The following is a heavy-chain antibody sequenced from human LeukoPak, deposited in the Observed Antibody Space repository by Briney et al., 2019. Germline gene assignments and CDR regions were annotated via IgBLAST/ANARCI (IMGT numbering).Heavy chain of an antibody. CDR1: GFSFRDYY. J-gene: IGHJ4*02. V-gene: IGHV3-11*04. CDR2: IDYSGTTI. D-gene: IGHD3-22*01. Sequence: GGSLRLSCEASGFSFRDYYMSWIRQAPGKGLEWISFIDYSGTTIYYADSVKGRFTVSRDNAKDSVFLQMNSLRAEDTAVYYCARDNYFSDSSGYFYLDYWGQGTLVTVSS. CDR3: ARDNYFSDSSGYFYLDY.